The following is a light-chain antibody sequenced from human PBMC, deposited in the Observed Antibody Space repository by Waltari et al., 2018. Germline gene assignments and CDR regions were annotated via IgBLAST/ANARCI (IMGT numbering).Light chain of an antibody. J-gene: IGLJ2*01. Sequence: SALTQPAPASGSLGQSVTISCTGSPPHLGPSEYVSWYQQHPGKAPKLIIFDVTNRPSGISTRFSGSKSGDTASLTISALQAEDEADYHCSSYATASALMVFGGGTRLTVL. V-gene: IGLV2-14*03. CDR1: PPHLGPSEY. CDR3: SSYATASALMV. CDR2: DVT.